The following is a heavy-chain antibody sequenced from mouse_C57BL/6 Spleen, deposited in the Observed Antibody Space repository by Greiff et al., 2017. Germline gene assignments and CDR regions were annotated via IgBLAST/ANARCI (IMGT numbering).Heavy chain of an antibody. Sequence: VQLQQSGPELVKPGASVKISCKASGYSFTDYNMNWVKQSNGKSLEWIGVINPNYGTTSYNQKFKGKATLTVDQSSSTAYMQLDSLTSEDAAVYDCATSYYSNYNAYWGQGTLVTVSA. J-gene: IGHJ3*01. CDR3: ATSYYSNYNAY. CDR2: INPNYGTT. D-gene: IGHD2-5*01. CDR1: GYSFTDYN. V-gene: IGHV1-39*01.